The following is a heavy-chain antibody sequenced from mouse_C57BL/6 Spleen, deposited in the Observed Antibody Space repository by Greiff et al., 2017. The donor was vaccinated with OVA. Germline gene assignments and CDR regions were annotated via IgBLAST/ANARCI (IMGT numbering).Heavy chain of an antibody. CDR3: ARPYSNGFAY. Sequence: VQLQQSGPELVKPGASVKISCKASGYTFTDYYMNWVKQSHGKSLEWIGDINPNNGGTSYNQKFKGKATLTVDKSSSTAYMELRSLTSEDAAVYYCARPYSNGFAYWGQGTLVTVSA. CDR2: INPNNGGT. J-gene: IGHJ3*01. V-gene: IGHV1-26*01. D-gene: IGHD2-5*01. CDR1: GYTFTDYY.